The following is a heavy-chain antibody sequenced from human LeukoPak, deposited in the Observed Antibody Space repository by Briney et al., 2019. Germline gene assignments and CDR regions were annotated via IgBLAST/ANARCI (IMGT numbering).Heavy chain of an antibody. CDR1: GGSISSGDYY. J-gene: IGHJ4*02. Sequence: SQTLSLTCTVSGGSISSGDYYWSWIRQHPGKGLEWIGYIYYSGSTYYNPSLKSRVTISVDTSKNQFSLKLSSVTAADTAVYYCASGYYYDSSGYYHLDYWGQGTLVTVSS. CDR2: IYYSGST. D-gene: IGHD3-22*01. V-gene: IGHV4-31*03. CDR3: ASGYYYDSSGYYHLDY.